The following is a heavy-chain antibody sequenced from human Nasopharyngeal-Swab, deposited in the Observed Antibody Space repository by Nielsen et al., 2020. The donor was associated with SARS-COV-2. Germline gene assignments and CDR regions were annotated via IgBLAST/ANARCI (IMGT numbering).Heavy chain of an antibody. J-gene: IGHJ4*02. D-gene: IGHD6-13*01. CDR1: GSTFSSNA. CDR2: IHSDPSNT. CDR3: AKVRSWRLDAFDS. V-gene: IGHV3-23*03. Sequence: GGSLRLSCAASGSTFSSNAMRRVRQAPGKGLKWVSVIHSDPSNTYYVDSVKGRFTISRDNSKKTLFLQMDSLRVEDTAVYYCAKVRSWRLDAFDSWGQGTLVTVSS.